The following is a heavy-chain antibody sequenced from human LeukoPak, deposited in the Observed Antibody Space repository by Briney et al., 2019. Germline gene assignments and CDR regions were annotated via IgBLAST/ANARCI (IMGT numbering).Heavy chain of an antibody. V-gene: IGHV3-30-3*01. Sequence: GGSLRLSCAASGFTFSSYAMHWVRQAPGKGLEWVAVISYDGSNKYYADSVKGRFTISRDNSKNTLYLQMNSLRAEDTAVYYCARDTTSDYGDYGPRYGMDVWGQGTTVTVSS. J-gene: IGHJ6*02. CDR3: ARDTTSDYGDYGPRYGMDV. D-gene: IGHD4-17*01. CDR2: ISYDGSNK. CDR1: GFTFSSYA.